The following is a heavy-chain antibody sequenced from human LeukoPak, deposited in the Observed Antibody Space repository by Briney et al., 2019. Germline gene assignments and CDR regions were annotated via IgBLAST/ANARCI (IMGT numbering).Heavy chain of an antibody. CDR2: IWYDGSNK. D-gene: IGHD3-9*01. V-gene: IGHV3-33*01. J-gene: IGHJ2*01. Sequence: AGRSLRLSCAAPGFTFSSYGMHWVRQAPGKGLEWVAVIWYDGSNKYYADSVKGRFTISRDNSKNTLYLQMNSLRAEDTAVYYCARDQNDILTGDGWYFDLWGRGTLVTVSS. CDR3: ARDQNDILTGDGWYFDL. CDR1: GFTFSSYG.